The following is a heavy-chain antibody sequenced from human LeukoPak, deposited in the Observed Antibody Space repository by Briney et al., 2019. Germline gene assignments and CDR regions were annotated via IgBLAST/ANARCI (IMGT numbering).Heavy chain of an antibody. CDR1: GGSISSYY. CDR2: IYYSGST. J-gene: IGHJ4*02. CDR3: ARHGRRGSTLYYVDY. V-gene: IGHV4-59*08. D-gene: IGHD3-10*01. Sequence: SETLSLTCTVSGGSISSYYWSWIRQPPGKGLEWIGYIYYSGSTNYNPSLKSRVTISVDTSKNQFSLKLSSVTAADTAVYYCARHGRRGSTLYYVDYWGQGTLVTVSS.